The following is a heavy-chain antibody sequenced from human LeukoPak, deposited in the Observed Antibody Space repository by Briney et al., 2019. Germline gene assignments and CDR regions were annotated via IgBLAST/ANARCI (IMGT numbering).Heavy chain of an antibody. CDR2: IYYSGST. CDR1: GGSTSSGDYY. CDR3: ARAAYCGGDCYGGSLGY. D-gene: IGHD2-21*02. Sequence: PSETLSLTCTVSGGSTSSGDYYWSWIRQPPGKGLEWIGYIYYSGSTYYNPSLKSRVTISVDTSKNQFSLKLSSVTAADTAVYYCARAAYCGGDCYGGSLGYWGQGTLVTVSS. J-gene: IGHJ4*02. V-gene: IGHV4-30-4*01.